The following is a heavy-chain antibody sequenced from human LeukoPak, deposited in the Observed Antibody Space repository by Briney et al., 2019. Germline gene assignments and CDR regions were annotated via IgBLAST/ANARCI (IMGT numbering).Heavy chain of an antibody. CDR1: GGSISSSSYY. Sequence: PSETLSLTCTVSGGSISSSSYYWGWIRQPPGKGLEWIGSIYYSGSTYYNPSLKSRVTISVDTSKNQFSLKLSSVTAADTAVYYCARLRTTVTHLGYYYYYGMDVWAQGTTVTVSS. D-gene: IGHD4-4*01. J-gene: IGHJ6*02. V-gene: IGHV4-39*01. CDR2: IYYSGST. CDR3: ARLRTTVTHLGYYYYYGMDV.